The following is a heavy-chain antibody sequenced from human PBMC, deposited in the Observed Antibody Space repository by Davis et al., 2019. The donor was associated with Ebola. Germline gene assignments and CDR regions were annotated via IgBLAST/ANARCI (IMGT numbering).Heavy chain of an antibody. V-gene: IGHV4-59*01. CDR3: ARGVGSYYAWFDP. Sequence: SETLSLTCTVSGGSISSYYWSWIRQPPGKGLEWIGYIYYSGSTNYNPSLKSRVTISVDTSKNQFSLKLSSVTAADTAVYYCARGVGSYYAWFDPWGQGTLVTVSS. CDR2: IYYSGST. D-gene: IGHD1-26*01. J-gene: IGHJ5*02. CDR1: GGSISSYY.